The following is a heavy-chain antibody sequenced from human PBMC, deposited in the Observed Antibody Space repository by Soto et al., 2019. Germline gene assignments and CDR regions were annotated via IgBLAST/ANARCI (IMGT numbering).Heavy chain of an antibody. CDR1: GFTFSSYA. J-gene: IGHJ2*01. CDR3: ARPLWRDDYNCGYFDL. CDR2: ISYDGSNK. D-gene: IGHD4-4*01. V-gene: IGHV3-30-3*01. Sequence: QVQLVESGGGVVQPGRSLRLSCAASGFTFSSYAMHWVRQAPGKGLEWVAVISYDGSNKYYADSVKGRFTISRDNSKNTLYLQMNSLRLEDTAVYYCARPLWRDDYNCGYFDLWGRGTLVTVSS.